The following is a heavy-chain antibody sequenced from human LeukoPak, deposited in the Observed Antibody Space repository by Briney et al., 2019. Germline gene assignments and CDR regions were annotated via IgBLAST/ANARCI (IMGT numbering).Heavy chain of an antibody. D-gene: IGHD3-22*01. CDR3: ARIRRNMYYYDSSGYSPRYFDY. Sequence: ASVKVSCKASGYTFTGYYMHWVRQAPGQGLEWMGWINPNSGGTNYAQKFQGRVTMTRDTSISTAYMELSRLRSDDTAVYYCARIRRNMYYYDSSGYSPRYFDYWGQGTLVTVSS. CDR2: INPNSGGT. V-gene: IGHV1-2*02. CDR1: GYTFTGYY. J-gene: IGHJ4*02.